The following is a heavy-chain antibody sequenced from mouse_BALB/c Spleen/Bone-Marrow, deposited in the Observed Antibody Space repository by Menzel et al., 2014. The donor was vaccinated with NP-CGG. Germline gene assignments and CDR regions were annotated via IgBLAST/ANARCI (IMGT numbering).Heavy chain of an antibody. CDR2: IDPSDSET. CDR3: TGGVLFAY. CDR1: GYSFTTYW. Sequence: QVQLKESGPQLVRPGASVKISCKASGYSFTTYWMHWVKPRPGQGLEWIGMIDPSDSETILNQKFKAKATLTGDKSSGTAYMQLRSPTSEDSAVYYCTGGVLFAYWGQGTLVTVSA. J-gene: IGHJ3*01. V-gene: IGHV1S127*01.